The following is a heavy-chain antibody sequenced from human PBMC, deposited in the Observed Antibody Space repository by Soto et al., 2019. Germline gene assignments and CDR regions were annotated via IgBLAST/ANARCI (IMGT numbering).Heavy chain of an antibody. CDR3: ARDEDIVVVPAAVPYYGMDV. J-gene: IGHJ6*02. Sequence: GGSLRHPCAASGVNFSSYGVHWVRQAPGKGLEWVAVIWYDGSNKYYADSVKGRFTISRDNSKNTLYLQMNSLRAEDTAVYYCARDEDIVVVPAAVPYYGMDVWGQGTTVLVSS. D-gene: IGHD2-2*02. CDR1: GVNFSSYG. CDR2: IWYDGSNK. V-gene: IGHV3-33*01.